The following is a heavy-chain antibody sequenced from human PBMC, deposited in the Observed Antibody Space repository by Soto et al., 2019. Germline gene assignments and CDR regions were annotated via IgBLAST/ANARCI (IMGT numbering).Heavy chain of an antibody. D-gene: IGHD2-15*01. CDR2: ISAYNGNT. Sequence: ASVKVSCKASGYTFTSYGISWVRQAPGQGLERMGWISAYNGNTNYAQKLQGRVTMTTDTSTSTAYMELRSLRSDDTAVYYCAREGALYCIGCSCDPGGYMDVWGKGTNDTGSS. J-gene: IGHJ6*03. V-gene: IGHV1-18*01. CDR1: GYTFTSYG. CDR3: AREGALYCIGCSCDPGGYMDV.